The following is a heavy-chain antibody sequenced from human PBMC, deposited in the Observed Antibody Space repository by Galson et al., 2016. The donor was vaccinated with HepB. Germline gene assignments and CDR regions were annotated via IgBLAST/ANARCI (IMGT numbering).Heavy chain of an antibody. Sequence: SVKVSCKASGHTFFNFGINWVRQVPGQGLEWMGWISAYSGDTNYAQILQGRVTMTTDTSTSTAFMELRSLRSDDTAVYYCNTWDREHFDLWGQGTQVAVSS. D-gene: IGHD1-26*01. V-gene: IGHV1-18*01. J-gene: IGHJ4*02. CDR3: NTWDREHFDL. CDR2: ISAYSGDT. CDR1: GHTFFNFG.